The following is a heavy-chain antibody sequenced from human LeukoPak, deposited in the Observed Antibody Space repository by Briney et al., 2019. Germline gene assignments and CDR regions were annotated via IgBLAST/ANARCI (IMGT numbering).Heavy chain of an antibody. CDR3: ARDPTMVRPGDY. CDR1: GYTFTSYY. D-gene: IGHD3-10*01. J-gene: IGHJ4*02. CDR2: INPSGCST. V-gene: IGHV1-46*01. Sequence: ASVKVSCKASGYTFTSYYMHWVRQAPGQGLEWMGIINPSGCSTSYAQKFQGRVTMPRDTSTSTVYMELSSLRSEDTAVYYCARDPTMVRPGDYWGQGTLVTVSS.